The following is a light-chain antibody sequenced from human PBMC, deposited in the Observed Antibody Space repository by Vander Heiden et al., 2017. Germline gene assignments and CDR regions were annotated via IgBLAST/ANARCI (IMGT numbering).Light chain of an antibody. J-gene: IGLJ3*02. Sequence: SVLTQPPSVSGTPGQRVTISCSGTTSNIGSNTVNWYQHLPGTAPKLLIFRNSHRPSGVPDRFSASKSDTSASLAISGLQSEDEADFFCAAWDDSLNGPVFGGGTKLTVL. CDR3: AAWDDSLNGPV. CDR1: TSNIGSNT. CDR2: RNS. V-gene: IGLV1-44*01.